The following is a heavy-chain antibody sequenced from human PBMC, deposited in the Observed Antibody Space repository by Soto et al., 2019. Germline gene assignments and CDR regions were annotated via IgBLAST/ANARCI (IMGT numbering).Heavy chain of an antibody. V-gene: IGHV3-30*18. CDR1: GFTFSSYS. D-gene: IGHD1-26*01. CDR2: ISCNGSNK. Sequence: GGSLRLSCAASGFTFSSYSMNWVRQAPGKGLEWVAVISCNGSNKYYADSVKGRFTISRDNSKNTLYLQMNSLRAEDTAVYYCAKSKEWGYYYYYGMDVWGQGTTVTVSS. CDR3: AKSKEWGYYYYYGMDV. J-gene: IGHJ6*02.